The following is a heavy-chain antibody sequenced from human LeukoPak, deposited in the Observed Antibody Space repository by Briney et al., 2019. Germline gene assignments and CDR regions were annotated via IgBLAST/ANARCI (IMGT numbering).Heavy chain of an antibody. CDR2: ISYDGSNK. Sequence: PGRSLRLSCAASGFTFSSYGMHWVRQAPGKGLEWVAVISYDGSNKYYADSVKGRFTISRDNSKNTLYLQMNSLRAEDTAVYYCAKGSNFDYWGQGTLVTVSS. CDR1: GFTFSSYG. V-gene: IGHV3-30*18. CDR3: AKGSNFDY. D-gene: IGHD3-10*01. J-gene: IGHJ4*02.